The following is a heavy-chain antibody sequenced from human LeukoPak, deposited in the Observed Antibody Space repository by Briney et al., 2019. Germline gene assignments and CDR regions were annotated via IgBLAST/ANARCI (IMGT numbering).Heavy chain of an antibody. CDR1: GFTFSSYS. J-gene: IGHJ4*02. CDR2: ISSSSSYI. CDR3: ARGFHYDFWSGSYYFDY. D-gene: IGHD3-3*01. V-gene: IGHV3-21*04. Sequence: PGGSLRLSCAASGFTFSSYSMNWVRQAPGKGLEWVSSISSSSSYIYYADSVKGRFTISRDDSKNSLYLQMNSLKTEDTAVYYCARGFHYDFWSGSYYFDYWGQGTLATVSS.